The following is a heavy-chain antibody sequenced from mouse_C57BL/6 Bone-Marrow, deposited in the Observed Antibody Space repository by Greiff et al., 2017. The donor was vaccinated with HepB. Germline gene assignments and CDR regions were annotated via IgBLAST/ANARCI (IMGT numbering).Heavy chain of an antibody. Sequence: EVQLQQSGGGLVQPGGSLKLSCAASGFTFSDYYMYWVRQTPEKRLEWVAYISNGGGSTYYPDTVKGRFTISRDNAKNTLYLQMSRLKSEDTAMYYCARHSSYAMDYWGQGTSVTVSS. CDR2: ISNGGGST. V-gene: IGHV5-12*01. CDR1: GFTFSDYY. J-gene: IGHJ4*01. CDR3: ARHSSYAMDY.